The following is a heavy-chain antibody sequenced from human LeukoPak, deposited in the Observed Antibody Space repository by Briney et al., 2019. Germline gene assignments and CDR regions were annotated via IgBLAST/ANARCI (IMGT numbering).Heavy chain of an antibody. V-gene: IGHV3-30*18. CDR2: ISYDGSNK. CDR3: AKEYGDYVRSYFDY. D-gene: IGHD4-17*01. J-gene: IGHJ4*02. CDR1: GFTFSSYG. Sequence: RGSLRLSCAASGFTFSSYGMHWVRQAPGKGLEWVAVISYDGSNKYYADSVKGRFTISRDNSKNTLYLQMNSLRAEDTAVYYCAKEYGDYVRSYFDYWGQGTLVTVSS.